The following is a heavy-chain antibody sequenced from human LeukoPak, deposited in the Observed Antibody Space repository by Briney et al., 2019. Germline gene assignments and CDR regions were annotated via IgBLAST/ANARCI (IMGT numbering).Heavy chain of an antibody. V-gene: IGHV3-15*01. Sequence: PGGSLRLSCAASGFTFSNAWMSWVRQAPGKGLEWVGRIKSKIDGGTTDYAAPVKGRFTISRDDSKNTLYLQMNSLKTEDTAVYYCTTDPEGDCSSTSCYNAFDYWGQGTLVTVSS. CDR3: TTDPEGDCSSTSCYNAFDY. J-gene: IGHJ4*02. D-gene: IGHD2-2*02. CDR2: IKSKIDGGTT. CDR1: GFTFSNAW.